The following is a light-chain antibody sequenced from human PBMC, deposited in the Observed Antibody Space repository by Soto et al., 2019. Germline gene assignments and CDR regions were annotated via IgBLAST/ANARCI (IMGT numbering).Light chain of an antibody. CDR1: QSVSSSY. CDR3: QQYNNWPPLT. J-gene: IGKJ4*01. V-gene: IGKV3-20*01. CDR2: GSS. Sequence: EIVLTQSPGTLSLSPGERATLSCRASQSVSSSYLTWYQQKPGQAPRVLVYGSSRRATGIPDRFSGSGSGTDFTLTISRLEPEDFAVYYCQQYNNWPPLTFGGGTKVEIK.